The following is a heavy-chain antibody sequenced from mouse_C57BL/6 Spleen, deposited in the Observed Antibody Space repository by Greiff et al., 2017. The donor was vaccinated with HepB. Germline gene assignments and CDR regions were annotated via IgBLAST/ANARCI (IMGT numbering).Heavy chain of an antibody. Sequence: VQLQQSGAELVRPGASVKLSCKASGYTFTDYYINWVKQRPGQGLEWIARIYPGSGNTYYNEKFKGKATLTAEKSSSTAYMQLSSLKSEDSAVYCCARSGYYKTWDAMDYWGQGTSVTVSS. D-gene: IGHD2-12*01. J-gene: IGHJ4*01. CDR2: IYPGSGNT. CDR3: ARSGYYKTWDAMDY. V-gene: IGHV1-76*01. CDR1: GYTFTDYY.